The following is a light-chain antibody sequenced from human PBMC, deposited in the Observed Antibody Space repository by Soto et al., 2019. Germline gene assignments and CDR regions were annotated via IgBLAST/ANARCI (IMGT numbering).Light chain of an antibody. CDR3: QQYGSSPRT. CDR1: QSVSSSY. V-gene: IGKV3-20*01. J-gene: IGKJ1*01. Sequence: EIVLTQSPGTLSLSPGERATLSCRASQSVSSSYLAWYQQKPGQAPRLLLYGATSRATGIPDRFSGSGSGTDFTLTISRLETEDFAVYYWQQYGSSPRTFGQGTKVEIK. CDR2: GAT.